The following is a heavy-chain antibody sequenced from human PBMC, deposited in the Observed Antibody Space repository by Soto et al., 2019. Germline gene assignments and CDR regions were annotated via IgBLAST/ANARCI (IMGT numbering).Heavy chain of an antibody. CDR1: GFSLSTSGRC. J-gene: IGHJ4*02. CDR3: ARIHSPHSSSSGAFDY. D-gene: IGHD6-6*01. V-gene: IGHV2-70*01. Sequence: SGPTLVNPTQTLTLTCTFPGFSLSTSGRCVSWIRQPPGKALEWLALIDWDDDKYYSTSLKTRLTISKDTSKNQVVLTMTNMDPADTATYYCARIHSPHSSSSGAFDYWGQGTLVTVSS. CDR2: IDWDDDK.